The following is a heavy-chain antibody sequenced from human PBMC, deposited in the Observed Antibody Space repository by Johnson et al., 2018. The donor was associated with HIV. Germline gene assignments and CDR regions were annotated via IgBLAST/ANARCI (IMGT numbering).Heavy chain of an antibody. CDR2: IYSGGST. Sequence: VQLVESGGGLVQPGGSLRLSCAASGFTVRSNYMSWVRQAPGKGLEWVSVIYSGGSTYYADSVKGRFTISRDNSKNTLYLQMNSLRAEDTAVYYCAKGFFELDDAFDIWGQGTMVTVSS. CDR3: AKGFFELDDAFDI. CDR1: GFTVRSNY. J-gene: IGHJ3*02. D-gene: IGHD3/OR15-3a*01. V-gene: IGHV3-66*02.